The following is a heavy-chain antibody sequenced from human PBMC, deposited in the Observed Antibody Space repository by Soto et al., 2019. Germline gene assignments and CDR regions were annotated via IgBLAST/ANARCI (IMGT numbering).Heavy chain of an antibody. D-gene: IGHD3-22*01. Sequence: GGSLRLSCAASGFTFSSYAMSWVRQAPGKGLEWVSAISGSGGSTYYADSVKGRFTISRDNSKNTLDLQMNSLRAEDTAVYYCAKDGGVNYYDSSGYFDYWGQGTLVPVSS. CDR2: ISGSGGST. CDR1: GFTFSSYA. J-gene: IGHJ4*02. V-gene: IGHV3-23*01. CDR3: AKDGGVNYYDSSGYFDY.